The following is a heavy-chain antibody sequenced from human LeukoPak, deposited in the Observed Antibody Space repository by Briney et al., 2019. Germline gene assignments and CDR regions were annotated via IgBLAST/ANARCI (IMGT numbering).Heavy chain of an antibody. Sequence: GGSLRLSCAASGFTFSLYAMRWVRQAPGKGLEWLAEIAAGGDGAYHADSVKGRFSISRDNSKNTLYLQMNSLRAEDTAVYYCTTSWPKVREGDQWGQGTLVTVSS. D-gene: IGHD3-10*01. CDR3: TTSWPKVREGDQ. CDR1: GFTFSLYA. V-gene: IGHV3-23*01. J-gene: IGHJ4*02. CDR2: IAAGGDGA.